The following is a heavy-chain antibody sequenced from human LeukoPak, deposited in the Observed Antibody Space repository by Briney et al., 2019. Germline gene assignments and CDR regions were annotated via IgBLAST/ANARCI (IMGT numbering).Heavy chain of an antibody. Sequence: PGGSLRLSCAASGFTFSSYAMSWVRQAPGKGLEWVSAISGSGGSTYYADSVKGRFTISRDNSKNTLYLQMNSLRAEDTAVYYCARSGSDTNWFDPWGQGTLVTVSS. J-gene: IGHJ5*02. D-gene: IGHD2-21*01. V-gene: IGHV3-23*01. CDR3: ARSGSDTNWFDP. CDR1: GFTFSSYA. CDR2: ISGSGGST.